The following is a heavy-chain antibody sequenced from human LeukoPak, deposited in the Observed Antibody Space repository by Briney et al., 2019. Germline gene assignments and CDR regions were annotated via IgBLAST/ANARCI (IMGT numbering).Heavy chain of an antibody. V-gene: IGHV3-74*01. Sequence: GGSLRLSCAASGFTFTTYWMHWVRQAPGKGLVWVSHINSDGSITSYADSVKGRFTISRDNAKNTLYLQMNSLRAEDTAVYYCARPPEGNDYWGQGTLVTVSS. J-gene: IGHJ4*02. CDR1: GFTFTTYW. CDR3: ARPPEGNDY. D-gene: IGHD1-14*01. CDR2: INSDGSIT.